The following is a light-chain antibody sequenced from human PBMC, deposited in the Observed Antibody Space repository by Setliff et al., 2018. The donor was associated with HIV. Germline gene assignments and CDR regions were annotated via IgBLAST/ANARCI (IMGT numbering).Light chain of an antibody. Sequence: SYELTQPPSVSVAPGKTARITCGGNNIGSKSVHWYQQKLGQAPVLVIYYDSDRPSGIPERFSGSNSGNTATLTISRVEAGDEADYYCQVWDSSSDQAYVFGTGTKVTVL. V-gene: IGLV3-21*04. CDR3: QVWDSSSDQAYV. CDR2: YDS. J-gene: IGLJ1*01. CDR1: NIGSKS.